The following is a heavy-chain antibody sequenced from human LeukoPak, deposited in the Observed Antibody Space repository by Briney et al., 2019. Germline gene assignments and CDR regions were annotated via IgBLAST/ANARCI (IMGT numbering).Heavy chain of an antibody. CDR2: MYTSGNT. CDR3: ARVPYDFWSGYYDY. CDR1: GGSISSYY. J-gene: IGHJ4*02. D-gene: IGHD3-3*01. V-gene: IGHV4-4*07. Sequence: SGTLSLTCTVSGGSISSYYWSWIRQPAGKGLEWIGRMYTSGNTNYNPSLKSRVTMSVDTSKNQFSLKLSSVTAADTAMYYCARVPYDFWSGYYDYWGQGTLVTVSS.